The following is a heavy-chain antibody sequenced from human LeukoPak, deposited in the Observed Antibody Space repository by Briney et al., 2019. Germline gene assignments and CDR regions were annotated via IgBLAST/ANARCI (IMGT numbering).Heavy chain of an antibody. CDR1: GFTFSSYG. CDR3: AKDRRGIAVAGYYFDY. CDR2: IRYDGSNK. D-gene: IGHD6-19*01. V-gene: IGHV3-30*02. J-gene: IGHJ4*02. Sequence: GGSLRLSCAASGFTFSSYGMHWVRQAPGKGLEWVAFIRYDGSNKYYADSVKGRFTISRDNSKNTLYLQMNSLRAEDTAVYYCAKDRRGIAVAGYYFDYWGQGTLVTVSS.